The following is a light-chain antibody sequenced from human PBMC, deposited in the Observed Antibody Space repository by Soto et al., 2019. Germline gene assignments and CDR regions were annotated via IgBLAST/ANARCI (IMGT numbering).Light chain of an antibody. CDR2: AAS. V-gene: IGKV1-39*01. Sequence: DIQMTQSPSSLSANIRDRINITCRASQIISTLLNWYQQRPGRAPRLLMFAASTLQSGVPSRFSGSGSGTDVTLTITTLQPEDFATYYCQQNYIVPPTFGQGTKVDNK. CDR1: QIISTL. J-gene: IGKJ1*01. CDR3: QQNYIVPPT.